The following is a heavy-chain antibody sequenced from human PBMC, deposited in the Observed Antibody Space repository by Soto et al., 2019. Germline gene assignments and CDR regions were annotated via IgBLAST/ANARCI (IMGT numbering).Heavy chain of an antibody. CDR2: INPNSGGT. CDR3: ARVVWQQLVRHWFGP. Sequence: ASVKVSCKASGYTFTGYYMHWARQAPGQGLEWMGWINPNSGGTNYAQKFQGRVTMTRDTSISTAYMELSRLRSDDTDVYYCARVVWQQLVRHWFGPWGKGTLV. CDR1: GYTFTGYY. V-gene: IGHV1-2*02. J-gene: IGHJ5*02. D-gene: IGHD6-13*01.